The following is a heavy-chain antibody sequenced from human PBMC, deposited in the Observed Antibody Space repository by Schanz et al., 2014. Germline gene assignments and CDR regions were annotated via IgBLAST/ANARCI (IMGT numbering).Heavy chain of an antibody. CDR2: INPSGGST. V-gene: IGHV1-46*03. CDR1: GYTFTSYS. Sequence: QVQLVQSGAEVKKPGASVKVSCKASGYTFTSYSMHWVRQAPGQGLEWMGIINPSGGSTRYGQKFQVRITVTTDTSTSTVYLELSSLRSDDTAVYYCGRGFSRSYIDFRGQVTGITVSS. CDR3: GRGFSRSYIDF. J-gene: IGHJ4*02. D-gene: IGHD6-6*01.